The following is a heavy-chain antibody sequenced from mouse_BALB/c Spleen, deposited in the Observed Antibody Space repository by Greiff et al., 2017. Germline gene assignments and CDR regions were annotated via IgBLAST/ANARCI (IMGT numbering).Heavy chain of an antibody. CDR1: GYSITSDYA. CDR3: AREEGYDYYAMDY. D-gene: IGHD2-10*02. J-gene: IGHJ4*01. V-gene: IGHV3-2*02. CDR2: ISYSGST. Sequence: EVKLMESGPGLVKPSQSLSLTCTVTGYSITSDYAWNWIRQFPGNKLEWMGYISYSGSTSYNPYLKSRISITRDTSKNQFFLQLNSVTTEDTATYYCAREEGYDYYAMDYWGQGTSVTVSS.